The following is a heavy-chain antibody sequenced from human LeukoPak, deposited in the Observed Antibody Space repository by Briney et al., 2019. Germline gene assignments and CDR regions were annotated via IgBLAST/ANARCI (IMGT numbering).Heavy chain of an antibody. Sequence: PSETLSLTCTVSGGSISTNYWSWIRQPAGKGLEWIGRIYNSGNTYYSPSLESRVTMSADTSKNQFSLKLSSVTAADTAVYYCARGTFDSSGYYLFDYWGQGTLVTVSS. CDR1: GGSISTNY. J-gene: IGHJ4*02. CDR3: ARGTFDSSGYYLFDY. V-gene: IGHV4-4*07. D-gene: IGHD3-22*01. CDR2: IYNSGNT.